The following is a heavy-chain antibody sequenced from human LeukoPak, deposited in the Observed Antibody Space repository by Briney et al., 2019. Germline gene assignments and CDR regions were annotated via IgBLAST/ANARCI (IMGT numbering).Heavy chain of an antibody. V-gene: IGHV3-21*01. CDR1: GYTFSSYS. CDR2: ISVRSNYI. Sequence: GGSLRLSCAASGYTFSSYSINWVRQAPGKGLEWVSSISVRSNYIYYADSVRGRFRISRDDARDSLYLQMNSLRAEDTAVYYCVRLRRNSDTSGFYYYDFWGQGTLVTVSS. D-gene: IGHD3-22*01. CDR3: VRLRRNSDTSGFYYYDF. J-gene: IGHJ4*02.